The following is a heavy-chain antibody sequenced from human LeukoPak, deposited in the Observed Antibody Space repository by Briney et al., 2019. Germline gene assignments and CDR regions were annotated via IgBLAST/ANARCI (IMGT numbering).Heavy chain of an antibody. J-gene: IGHJ6*02. V-gene: IGHV4-34*01. D-gene: IGHD2-8*02. Sequence: SGTLSLTCAVYGGSFSGYYWSWIRQPPGKGLEWIGEINHSGSTNYNPSLKSRVTISVDTSKNQFSLKLSSVTAADTAVYYCARDRLLLVYYYYGMDVWGQGTTVTVSS. CDR1: GGSFSGYY. CDR2: INHSGST. CDR3: ARDRLLLVYYYYGMDV.